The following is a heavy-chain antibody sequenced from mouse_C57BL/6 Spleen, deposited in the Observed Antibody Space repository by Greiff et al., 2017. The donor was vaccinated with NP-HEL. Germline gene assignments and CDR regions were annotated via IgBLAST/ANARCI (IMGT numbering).Heavy chain of an antibody. CDR1: GYSITSGYY. J-gene: IGHJ4*01. Sequence: EVHLVESGPGLVKPSQSLSLTCSVTGYSITSGYYWNWIRQFPGNKLEWMGYISYDGSNNYNPSLKNRIPITRDTSKNQFFLKLNSVTTEDTATYYCAREDSSGYVSAMDYWGQGTSVTVSS. D-gene: IGHD3-2*02. V-gene: IGHV3-6*01. CDR3: AREDSSGYVSAMDY. CDR2: ISYDGSN.